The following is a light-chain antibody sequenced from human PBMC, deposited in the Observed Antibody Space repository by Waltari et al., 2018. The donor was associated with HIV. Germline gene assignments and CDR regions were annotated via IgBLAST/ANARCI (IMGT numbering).Light chain of an antibody. V-gene: IGLV6-57*01. CDR3: QSYDNENPVL. Sequence: NFMLTQPHSVSESPGKTVTISCTRSSGSIASNYVQWYQQRPGSSPTTVLYKDDQRPSGVPDRFSGSIDSSSNSASLTISELRTDDEADFYCQSYDNENPVLFGGGSKLTVL. CDR1: SGSIASNY. J-gene: IGLJ2*01. CDR2: KDD.